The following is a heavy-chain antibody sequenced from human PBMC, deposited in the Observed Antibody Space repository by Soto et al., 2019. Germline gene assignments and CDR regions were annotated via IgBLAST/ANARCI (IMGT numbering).Heavy chain of an antibody. CDR1: GGSISSGGYY. CDR3: ARDLRGYSRYDYLDY. D-gene: IGHD5-12*01. J-gene: IGHJ4*02. CDR2: SYYTGSS. V-gene: IGHV4-31*03. Sequence: SETLSLTCTVPGGSISSGGYYWSWIRQHPGKGLEWVGYSYYTGSSYYNPSLKSRVTISVDASKNQLSLRLASVTAADTAVYYCARDLRGYSRYDYLDYWGQGIPVTVSS.